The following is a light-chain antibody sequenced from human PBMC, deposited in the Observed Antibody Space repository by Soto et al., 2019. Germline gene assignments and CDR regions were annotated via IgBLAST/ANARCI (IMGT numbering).Light chain of an antibody. J-gene: IGKJ4*01. V-gene: IGKV3-20*01. CDR1: QSVTSNY. CDR3: QHYGGSLT. CDR2: DTS. Sequence: VLTQSPGTLSLSPGERATLSCRASQSVTSNYLAWYQHIPGQAPRLLLYDTSRRATAIPDRFNGIGYGTDFTLSSSRLEPEEFAEYFCQHYGGSLTFGGGTKVAFK.